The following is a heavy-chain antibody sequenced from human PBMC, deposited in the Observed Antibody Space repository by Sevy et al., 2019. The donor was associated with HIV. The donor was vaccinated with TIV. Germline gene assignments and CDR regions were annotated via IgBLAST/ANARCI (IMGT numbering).Heavy chain of an antibody. CDR1: RFTFSNYW. D-gene: IGHD3-3*01. J-gene: IGHJ4*02. V-gene: IGHV3-7*03. CDR3: ARDITIFGVVIKYFDY. CDR2: IKQDGSEK. Sequence: GGSLRLSCAASRFTFSNYWMSWVRQAPGKGLEWVANIKQDGSEKYYVDSVKGRFTISRDNAKNSLYLQMNSLRAEDTDVYYCARDITIFGVVIKYFDYWGQGTLVTVSS.